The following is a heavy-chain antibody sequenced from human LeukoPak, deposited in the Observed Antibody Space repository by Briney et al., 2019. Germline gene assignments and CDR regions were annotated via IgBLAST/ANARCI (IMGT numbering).Heavy chain of an antibody. J-gene: IGHJ3*02. D-gene: IGHD6-13*01. CDR1: GGTFSSYA. CDR3: ARAGGVSSWYHAFDI. Sequence: ASVKVSCKASGGTFSSYAISWVRQAPGQGLEWMGRIIPIFGTANYAQKFQARVTITTDESTSTAYMELSSLRSEDTAVYYCARAGGVSSWYHAFDIWGQGTMVTVSS. V-gene: IGHV1-69*05. CDR2: IIPIFGTA.